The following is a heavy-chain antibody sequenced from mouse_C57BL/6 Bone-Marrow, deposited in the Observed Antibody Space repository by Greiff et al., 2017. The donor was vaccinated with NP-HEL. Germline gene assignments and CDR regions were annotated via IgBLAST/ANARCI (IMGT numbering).Heavy chain of an antibody. V-gene: IGHV1-55*01. Sequence: QVQLQQPGAELVKPGASVKMSCKASGYTFTSYWITWVKQRPGQGLEWIGDIYPGSVSTNYNEKFKSKATLTVDTSSSTAYMQLSSLTSEDSAVYYCARCEIYYYAMDYWGQGTSVTVSS. J-gene: IGHJ4*01. CDR3: ARCEIYYYAMDY. CDR1: GYTFTSYW. CDR2: IYPGSVST.